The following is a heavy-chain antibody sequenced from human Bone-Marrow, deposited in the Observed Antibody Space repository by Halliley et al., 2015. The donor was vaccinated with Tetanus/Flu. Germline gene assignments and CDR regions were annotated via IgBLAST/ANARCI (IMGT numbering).Heavy chain of an antibody. D-gene: IGHD3-10*01. CDR2: IRGHGDKI. J-gene: IGHJ4*02. CDR3: ARRVNSVSGRSTFDY. V-gene: IGHV3-23*01. Sequence: SFIRGHGDKIEYADSVKGRFTVSRDNSRNVLNLQVDSLRAEDTAIYYCARRVNSVSGRSTFDYWGQGTLVTVSS.